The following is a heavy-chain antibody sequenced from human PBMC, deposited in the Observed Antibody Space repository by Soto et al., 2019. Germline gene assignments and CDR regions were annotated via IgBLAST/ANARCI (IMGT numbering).Heavy chain of an antibody. D-gene: IGHD1-26*01. CDR1: GDTMTNYY. CDR3: ARTVGAARYFDF. J-gene: IGHJ4*02. V-gene: IGHV4-4*07. CDR2: VYTSGGT. Sequence: SETLSLTCTVSGDTMTNYYRSWIRQPAGKGLEWIGSVYTSGGTNYNPSLKSRVTMSIDTSYNQFSLTWESVTATYTAVYYCARTVGAARYFDFWGQGALVTVSS.